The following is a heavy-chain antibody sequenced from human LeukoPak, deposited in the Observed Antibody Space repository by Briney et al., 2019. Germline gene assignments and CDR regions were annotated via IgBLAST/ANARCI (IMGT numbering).Heavy chain of an antibody. CDR2: ISYDGSNK. Sequence: PGRSLRLSCAASGFTFSSYAMHWVRQAPGKGLEWVAVISYDGSNKYYADSVKGRFTISRDNSKNTLYLQMNSLSTEDTAVYFCAKDLQGHYDLDVRGQGTTVTVSS. CDR1: GFTFSSYA. V-gene: IGHV3-30*04. CDR3: AKDLQGHYDLDV. J-gene: IGHJ6*02.